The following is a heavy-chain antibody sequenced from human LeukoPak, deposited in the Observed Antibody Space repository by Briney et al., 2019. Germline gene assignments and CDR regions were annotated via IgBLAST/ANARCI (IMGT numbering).Heavy chain of an antibody. J-gene: IGHJ5*02. D-gene: IGHD6-19*01. V-gene: IGHV6-1*01. CDR3: ARSQCQDRMKFPLPYSSGWYGP. CDR2: TYYKSKWYN. Sequence: SQTLSLTCAISGDSVSSNSAAWNSIRQSPSRGLEWLGRTYYKSKWYNDYAVSVKSRITINPDTSQNQFSLQQNSVTPEDTGVYYCARSQCQDRMKFPLPYSSGWYGPWGQGTLVTVSS. CDR1: GDSVSSNSAA.